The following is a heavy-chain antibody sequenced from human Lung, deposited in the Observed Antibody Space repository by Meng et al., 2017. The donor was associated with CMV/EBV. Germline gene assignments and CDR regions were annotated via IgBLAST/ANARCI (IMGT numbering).Heavy chain of an antibody. Sequence: GGSLRLSCTASGFTFSRFWMSWVRQAPGKGLEWVANIKQDGTEKSYVDSVKGRFTISRDNAKNSLYLQMNRLRAEDTAVYYCARMPESRYYGSGSYNGMDVWGQGTTVTVSS. CDR3: ARMPESRYYGSGSYNGMDV. D-gene: IGHD3-10*01. V-gene: IGHV3-7*01. CDR1: GFTFSRFW. J-gene: IGHJ6*02. CDR2: IKQDGTEK.